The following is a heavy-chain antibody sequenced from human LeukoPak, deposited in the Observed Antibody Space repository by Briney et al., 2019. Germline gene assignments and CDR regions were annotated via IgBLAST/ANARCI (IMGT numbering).Heavy chain of an antibody. J-gene: IGHJ3*01. CDR2: IYPGDSNT. Sequence: GESLKISCKGSGYSFTTYGIGWVRQMPGKGLEWMGMIYPGDSNTRYSPSFQGQVTISADKSISTAYLQWSSLKASDTAMYYCARVTDPERLLFWGQGTMVTVSS. V-gene: IGHV5-51*01. CDR1: GYSFTTYG. CDR3: ARVTDPERLLF. D-gene: IGHD5-12*01.